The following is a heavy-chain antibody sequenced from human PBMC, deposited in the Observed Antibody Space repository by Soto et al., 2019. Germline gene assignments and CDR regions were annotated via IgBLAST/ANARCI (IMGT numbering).Heavy chain of an antibody. CDR2: ISYEGSNK. D-gene: IGHD4-17*01. CDR1: GFTFSSYG. V-gene: IGHV3-30*18. J-gene: IGHJ4*02. CDR3: AKATGEGTTVVTLWDY. Sequence: QVQLVESGGGVVQPGRSLRLSCAASGFTFSSYGMHWVRQAPGKGLEWVAVISYEGSNKYYADSVKGRFTISRDNSKNTLYLQMNSLRAEDTAVYYCAKATGEGTTVVTLWDYWGQGTLVTVSS.